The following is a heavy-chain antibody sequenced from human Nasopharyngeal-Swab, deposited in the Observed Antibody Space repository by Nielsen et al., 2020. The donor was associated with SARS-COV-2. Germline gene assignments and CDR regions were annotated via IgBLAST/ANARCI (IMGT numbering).Heavy chain of an antibody. V-gene: IGHV4-38-2*02. CDR3: ARDPVYDYVWGSYRIDAFDI. CDR1: GYSISSGYY. CDR2: IYHSGST. J-gene: IGHJ3*02. D-gene: IGHD3-16*02. Sequence: LRLSCTVSGYSISSGYYWGWIRQPPGKGLEWIGSIYHSGSTYYNPSLKSRVTISVDTSKNQFSLKLSSVTAADTAVYYCARDPVYDYVWGSYRIDAFDIWGQGTMVTVSS.